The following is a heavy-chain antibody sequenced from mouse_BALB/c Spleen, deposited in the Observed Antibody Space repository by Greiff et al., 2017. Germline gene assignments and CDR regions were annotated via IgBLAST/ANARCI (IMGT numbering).Heavy chain of an antibody. D-gene: IGHD2-1*01. CDR2: ISSGSSTI. CDR3: ARGGNYVRYAMDY. J-gene: IGHJ4*01. Sequence: DVKLQESGGGLVQPGGSRKLSCAASGFTFSSFGMHWVRQAPEKGLEWVAYISSGSSTIYYADTVKGRVTISRDNPKNTLFLQMTSLRSEDTAMYYCARGGNYVRYAMDYWGQGTSVTVSS. V-gene: IGHV5-17*02. CDR1: GFTFSSFG.